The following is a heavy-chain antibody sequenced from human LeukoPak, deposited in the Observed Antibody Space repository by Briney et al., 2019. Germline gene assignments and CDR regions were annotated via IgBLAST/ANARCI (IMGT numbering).Heavy chain of an antibody. CDR3: TGSFGQLTFFDY. J-gene: IGHJ4*02. V-gene: IGHV3-49*04. CDR2: IRSKAYGGTT. CDR1: GFKFGDYA. Sequence: GGSLRLSCTASGFKFGDYAMSWVRQAPGKGLEWGGFIRSKAYGGTTEYAASVKGRFTISRDDSKSIAYLQMNSLKTEDTAVYYCTGSFGQLTFFDYWGQGTLVTVSS. D-gene: IGHD3-10*01.